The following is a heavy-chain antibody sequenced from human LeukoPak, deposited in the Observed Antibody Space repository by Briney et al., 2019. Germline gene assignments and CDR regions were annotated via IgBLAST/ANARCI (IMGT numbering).Heavy chain of an antibody. CDR3: ARGQEGATNLDY. CDR2: ICSSGSTI. J-gene: IGHJ4*02. D-gene: IGHD1-26*01. CDR1: RFTFCEYY. V-gene: IGHV3-11*01. Sequence: PRGSLRLSCAASRFTFCEYYTSWVRQAPGKGLEWVSYICSSGSTIYYADSVKGRFTISSENAKNSLYLQMNSLRAEDTAVYYCARGQEGATNLDYWGQGTLVSVS.